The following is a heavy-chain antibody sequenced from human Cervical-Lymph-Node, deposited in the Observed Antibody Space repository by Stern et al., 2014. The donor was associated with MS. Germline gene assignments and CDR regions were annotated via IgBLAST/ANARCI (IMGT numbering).Heavy chain of an antibody. Sequence: EVQLVESGGGLVKPGGSLRLSCAASGFTLNTYSMNWVRQAPGKGLEWVSSISYSSSYIFYADSVKGRFTVSRDNGKNSLYLQMNSLRAEDTVVYYCARDWFLDYWGRGTLVTVSS. CDR1: GFTLNTYS. D-gene: IGHD3-10*01. CDR2: ISYSSSYI. CDR3: ARDWFLDY. V-gene: IGHV3-21*01. J-gene: IGHJ4*02.